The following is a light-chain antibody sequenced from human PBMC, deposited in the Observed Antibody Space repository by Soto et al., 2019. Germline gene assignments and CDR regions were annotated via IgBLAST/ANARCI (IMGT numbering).Light chain of an antibody. CDR1: QSVSVNS. V-gene: IGKV3-20*01. Sequence: EIVLTQSPGTLSLSPGERATLSCRASQSVSVNSLAWYQQKGGQAPRLLIYAASTRATGVPDRFSGTGSGTDFALTISRLETEDVAVYYCHQYYTTPQTFGQGTQLEIK. CDR3: HQYYTTPQT. J-gene: IGKJ2*01. CDR2: AAS.